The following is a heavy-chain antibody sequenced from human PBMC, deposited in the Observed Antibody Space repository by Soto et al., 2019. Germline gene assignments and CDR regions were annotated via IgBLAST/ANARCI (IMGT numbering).Heavy chain of an antibody. V-gene: IGHV1-18*01. Sequence: ASVKVSCKASGYDFNSYGITWVRQAHGQGLEWLGWISPYSDDTKYAQKLQGRVTMTVDTSTTTAFMELTSLTSDDRAVYYCAKNGQPPYYYYGMDVWGQGTTVTVSS. CDR2: ISPYSDDT. CDR1: GYDFNSYG. J-gene: IGHJ6*02. CDR3: AKNGQPPYYYYGMDV. D-gene: IGHD2-8*01.